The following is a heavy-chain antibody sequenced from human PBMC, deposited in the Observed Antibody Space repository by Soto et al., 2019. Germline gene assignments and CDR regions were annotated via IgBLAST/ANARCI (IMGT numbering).Heavy chain of an antibody. Sequence: PGGSLRLSCAASGFTFSSYWMHWVRQATGKGLVWVSRINGDGSYTGYADSVKGRFTVSRDNAKNSVYLQTNSLRDEDTAVYYCAGDPYYYASDYWGQGTLVTVSS. CDR3: AGDPYYYASDY. CDR1: GFTFSSYW. J-gene: IGHJ4*02. D-gene: IGHD3-10*01. CDR2: INGDGSYT. V-gene: IGHV3-74*01.